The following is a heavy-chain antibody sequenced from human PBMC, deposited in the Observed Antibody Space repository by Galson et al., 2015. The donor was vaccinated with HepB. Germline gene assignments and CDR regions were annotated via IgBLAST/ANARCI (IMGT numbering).Heavy chain of an antibody. CDR1: GFTFSSYA. CDR3: AKRESYCGGDCYLGGAFDY. CDR2: ISGSGGST. D-gene: IGHD2-21*02. Sequence: LRLSCAASGFTFSSYAMSWVRQAPGKGLEWVSAISGSGGSTYYADSVKGRFTISRDNSKNMLYLQMNSLRAEDTAVYYCAKRESYCGGDCYLGGAFDYWGQGTLVTVSS. J-gene: IGHJ4*02. V-gene: IGHV3-23*01.